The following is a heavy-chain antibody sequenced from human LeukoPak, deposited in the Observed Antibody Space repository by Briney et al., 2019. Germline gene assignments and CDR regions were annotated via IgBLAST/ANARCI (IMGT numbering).Heavy chain of an antibody. V-gene: IGHV4-31*03. CDR1: GGSISSGGYY. CDR2: IYYSGST. J-gene: IGHJ4*02. CDR3: ARERRSDVYIDY. Sequence: SETLSLTCTVSGGSISSGGYYWSWIRQHPGKGLEWIGYIYYSGSTYYNPSLKSRVTISVDTSKNQFSLKLSSVTAADTAVYYCARERRSDVYIDYWGQGTLVTVS.